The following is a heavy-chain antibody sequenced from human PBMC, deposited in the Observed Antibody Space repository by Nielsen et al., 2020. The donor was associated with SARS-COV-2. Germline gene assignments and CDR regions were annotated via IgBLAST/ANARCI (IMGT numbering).Heavy chain of an antibody. D-gene: IGHD3-3*01. CDR2: ISSNGGST. Sequence: GESLKISCSASGFTFSSYAMHWVRQAPGKGLEYVSAISSNGGSTYYADSVKGRFTISRDNSKNTLYLQMSSLRAEDTAVYYCVKDRIGSDFWSGYQLVPFDYWGQGTLVTVSS. CDR3: VKDRIGSDFWSGYQLVPFDY. J-gene: IGHJ4*02. V-gene: IGHV3-64D*09. CDR1: GFTFSSYA.